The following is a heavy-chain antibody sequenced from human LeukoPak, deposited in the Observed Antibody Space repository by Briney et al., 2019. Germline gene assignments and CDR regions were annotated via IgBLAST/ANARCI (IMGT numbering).Heavy chain of an antibody. CDR2: IHNSGTT. V-gene: IGHV4-59*08. CDR1: GASVSRYY. J-gene: IGHJ5*02. CDR3: ARHVTTVGSMGCFDP. D-gene: IGHD1/OR15-1a*01. Sequence: SETLSLTCTVSGASVSRYYWNWIRQPPGKGLEWIGYIHNSGTTNYNPSLKSRVTISVDTSKNQFSLKLTSVTAADTALYYCARHVTTVGSMGCFDPWGQGTLVTVSS.